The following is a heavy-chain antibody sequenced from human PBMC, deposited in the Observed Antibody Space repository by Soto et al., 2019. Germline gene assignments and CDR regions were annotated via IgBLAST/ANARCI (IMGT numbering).Heavy chain of an antibody. Sequence: QVQLVQSGAEVKNPGSSVKVSSKTSGGTFSNYGISWVRQAPGQGLEWMGGIIPLFATTNYAQKFQGRVTITADESTSTAYMEVSSLRSEDTAMFYCARGRRKYYDSGSYLAVHDAFDIWGQGTMVIVSS. D-gene: IGHD3-22*01. CDR2: IIPLFATT. CDR3: ARGRRKYYDSGSYLAVHDAFDI. CDR1: GGTFSNYG. V-gene: IGHV1-69*01. J-gene: IGHJ3*02.